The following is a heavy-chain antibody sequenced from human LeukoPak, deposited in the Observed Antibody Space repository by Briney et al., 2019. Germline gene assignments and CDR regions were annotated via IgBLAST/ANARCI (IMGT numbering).Heavy chain of an antibody. J-gene: IGHJ5*02. CDR1: GGTFSSYA. CDR3: ARCPTYYYERSWFDP. Sequence: GSSVKVSCTASGGTFSSYAISWVRQAPGQGLEWMGGIIPIFGTANYAQKFQGRVTITADESTSTAYMELSSLRSEDTAVYYCARCPTYYYERSWFDPWGQGTLVTVSS. D-gene: IGHD3-22*01. V-gene: IGHV1-69*01. CDR2: IIPIFGTA.